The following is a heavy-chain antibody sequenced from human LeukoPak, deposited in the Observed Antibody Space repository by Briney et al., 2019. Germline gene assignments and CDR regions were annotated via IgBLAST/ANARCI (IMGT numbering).Heavy chain of an antibody. CDR1: GFSLSTSGVG. V-gene: IGHV2-5*01. CDR2: IYWNDDK. J-gene: IGHJ6*03. Sequence: SGPTLVNPTQTLTLTCTFSGFSLSTSGVGVGWSRQPPGKALEWLALIYWNDDKRYSPSLKSRLTITKDTSKNQMVLTITNMDPVDTATYYCARGINYYYMDVWGKGTTVTVSS. CDR3: ARGINYYYMDV. D-gene: IGHD3-10*01.